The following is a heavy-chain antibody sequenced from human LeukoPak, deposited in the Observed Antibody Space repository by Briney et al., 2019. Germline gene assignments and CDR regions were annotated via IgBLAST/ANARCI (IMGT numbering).Heavy chain of an antibody. CDR1: GFTFSSYA. J-gene: IGHJ4*02. CDR3: ARRFDH. V-gene: IGHV3-48*01. CDR2: IDSGSNNI. Sequence: GGSLRLSCAASGFTFSSYAMSWVRQAPGKGLEWVSGIDSGSNNIHYADSVKGRFTISRDDAKNSLYLQMDSLRAEDSAVYYCARRFDHWGQGTLVTVSS.